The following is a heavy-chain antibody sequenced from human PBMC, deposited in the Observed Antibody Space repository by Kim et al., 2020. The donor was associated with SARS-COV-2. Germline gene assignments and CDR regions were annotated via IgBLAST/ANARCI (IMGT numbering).Heavy chain of an antibody. CDR3: ARGPHCSSTSCYCFDY. CDR1: GYSFTSYW. CDR2: IYPGDSDT. V-gene: IGHV5-51*01. D-gene: IGHD2-2*01. J-gene: IGHJ4*02. Sequence: GESLKISCKGSGYSFTSYWIGWVRQMPGKGLEWMGIIYPGDSDTRYSPSFQGQVTIPADKSISTAYLQWSSLKASDTAMYYCARGPHCSSTSCYCFDYWGQGTLVTVSS.